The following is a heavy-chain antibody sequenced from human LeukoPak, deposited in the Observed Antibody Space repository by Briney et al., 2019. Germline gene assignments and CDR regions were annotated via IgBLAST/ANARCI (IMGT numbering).Heavy chain of an antibody. Sequence: GGSLRLSCAASGFTFSSYGMHWVRQAPGKGLEWVAVISYDGSNKYYADSVKGRFTISRDNSKNTLYLQMNSLRAEDTAVYYCAVGRGYDIFDYWGQGTLVTVSS. V-gene: IGHV3-30*03. CDR1: GFTFSSYG. J-gene: IGHJ4*02. CDR3: AVGRGYDIFDY. D-gene: IGHD3-9*01. CDR2: ISYDGSNK.